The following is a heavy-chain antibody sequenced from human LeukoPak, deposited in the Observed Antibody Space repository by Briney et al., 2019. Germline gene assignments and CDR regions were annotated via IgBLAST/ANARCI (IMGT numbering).Heavy chain of an antibody. Sequence: PSETLSLTCAVYGGSFSGYYWSWIRQPPGKGLEWIGEINRSGSTNYNPSLKSRVTISVDTSKNQFSLKLSSVTAADTAVYYCARGLAYYDFWSGYPNDAYFDYWGQGTLVTVSS. CDR1: GGSFSGYY. J-gene: IGHJ4*02. CDR2: INRSGST. D-gene: IGHD3-3*01. CDR3: ARGLAYYDFWSGYPNDAYFDY. V-gene: IGHV4-34*01.